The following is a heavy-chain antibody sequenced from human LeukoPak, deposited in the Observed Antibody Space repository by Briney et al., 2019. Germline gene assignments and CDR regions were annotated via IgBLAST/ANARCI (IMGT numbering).Heavy chain of an antibody. Sequence: SETLSLTCTVSGGSISSSSYYWGWIRQPPGKGLEWIGSIYYSGSTSYNPSLKSGVTISVDTSKNQFSLKLSSVTAADTAVYYCARDLSGYYTDWGQGTLVTVSS. CDR3: ARDLSGYYTD. CDR2: IYYSGST. CDR1: GGSISSSSYY. D-gene: IGHD3-3*01. V-gene: IGHV4-39*07. J-gene: IGHJ4*02.